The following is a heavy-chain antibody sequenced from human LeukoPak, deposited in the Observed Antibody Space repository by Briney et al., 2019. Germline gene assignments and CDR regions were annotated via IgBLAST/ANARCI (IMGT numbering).Heavy chain of an antibody. Sequence: PSETLSLTCTVSGYSISSDYYWGWIRQPPGRGLEWIGTIYHSGSTYYNPSLKSRVTISVDTSKNQFSLKLSSVTAADTAIYYCARTFRFAGASKIYYYYYMDIWGKGTTVTVSS. D-gene: IGHD1-26*01. CDR3: ARTFRFAGASKIYYYYYMDI. J-gene: IGHJ6*03. V-gene: IGHV4-38-2*02. CDR1: GYSISSDYY. CDR2: IYHSGST.